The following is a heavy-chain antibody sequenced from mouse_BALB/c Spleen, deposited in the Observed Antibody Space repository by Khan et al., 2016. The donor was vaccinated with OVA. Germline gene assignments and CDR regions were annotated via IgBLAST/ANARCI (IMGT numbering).Heavy chain of an antibody. CDR2: IDPFSGGT. Sequence: VQLQQSGPELVKPGASVRISCTASGFSFTTYYIHWLMQSHGKSLEWIGYIDPFSGGTTYNQKFKGKATLTVDKSSSTAYIHLSNLTSEASAVYYCTRHGYVAWFTYWGQGTLVTVSA. D-gene: IGHD2-2*01. J-gene: IGHJ3*01. CDR3: TRHGYVAWFTY. V-gene: IGHV1S135*01. CDR1: GFSFTTYY.